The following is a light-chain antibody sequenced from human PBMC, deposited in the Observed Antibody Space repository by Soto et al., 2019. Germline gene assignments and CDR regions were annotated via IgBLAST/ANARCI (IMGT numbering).Light chain of an antibody. CDR2: GNS. V-gene: IGLV1-40*01. CDR1: SSKIGAGYD. J-gene: IGLJ1*01. Sequence: QSVLTQPPSVSGAPGQRVTISCTGSSSKIGAGYDVHWYQQLPGTAPKLLIYGNSNRPSGVPDRFSGSKSGTSASLAITGLQAEDEADYYCQSYDSSLSAFYVFGTGTKVTV. CDR3: QSYDSSLSAFYV.